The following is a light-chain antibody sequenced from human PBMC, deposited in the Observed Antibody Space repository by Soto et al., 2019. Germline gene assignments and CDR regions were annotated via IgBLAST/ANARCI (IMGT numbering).Light chain of an antibody. CDR2: EGS. CDR1: SSDVGSYNL. V-gene: IGLV2-23*01. Sequence: SALTQRASGLGSPGRSLTISCTGTSSDVGSYNLVSWYQQHPGKAPKLMIYEGSKRPSGVSNRFSGSKSGNTASLTISGLQAEDEADYYCCSYAGSSTFYVFGTGTKVTVL. CDR3: CSYAGSSTFYV. J-gene: IGLJ1*01.